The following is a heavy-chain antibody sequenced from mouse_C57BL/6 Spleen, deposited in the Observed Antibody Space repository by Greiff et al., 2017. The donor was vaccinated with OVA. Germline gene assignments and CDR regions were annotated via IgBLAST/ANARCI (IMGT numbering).Heavy chain of an antibody. D-gene: IGHD1-1*01. Sequence: VQVVESGAELVRPGASVKLSCKASGYTFTDYYINWVKQRPGQGLEWIARIYPGSGNTYYNEKFKGKATLTAEKSSSTAYMQLSSLTSEDSAVYFCARITTVVGYFDVWGTGTTVTVSS. J-gene: IGHJ1*03. CDR3: ARITTVVGYFDV. CDR1: GYTFTDYY. V-gene: IGHV1-76*01. CDR2: IYPGSGNT.